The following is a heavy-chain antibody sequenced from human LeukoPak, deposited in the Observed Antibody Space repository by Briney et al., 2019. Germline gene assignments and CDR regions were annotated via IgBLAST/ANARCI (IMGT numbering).Heavy chain of an antibody. CDR2: ISGSGGST. CDR3: AKDASSWFEYFPH. CDR1: GFTFSSYA. D-gene: IGHD2-2*01. Sequence: GESLKISCAASGFTFSSYAMTWVRQAPGKGLEWVSGISGSGGSTFYADSVKGRFTISRDNYENTLYQHMNSLRADDTAVYYCAKDASSWFEYFPHWGQGTLVSVSS. V-gene: IGHV3-23*01. J-gene: IGHJ1*01.